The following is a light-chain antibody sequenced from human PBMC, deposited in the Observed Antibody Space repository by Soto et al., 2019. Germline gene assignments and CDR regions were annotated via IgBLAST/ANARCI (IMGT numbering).Light chain of an antibody. CDR1: QGISSY. CDR3: LQFNTFPWT. Sequence: IQLTQSPSSRSASVGDRVTITCRASQGISSYLGWYQTKPGKAPNLLIYDASTLHSGVPSRFSGDASGTDFTLTISSLQPDDVATDYGLQFNTFPWTFGQGTKVDIK. CDR2: DAS. J-gene: IGKJ1*01. V-gene: IGKV1-9*01.